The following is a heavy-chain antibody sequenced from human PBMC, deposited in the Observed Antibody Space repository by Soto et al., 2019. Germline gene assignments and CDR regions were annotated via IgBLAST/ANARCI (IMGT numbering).Heavy chain of an antibody. V-gene: IGHV3-23*01. J-gene: IGHJ5*02. CDR1: GFSFSTYA. CDR3: AKSMATTGNH. Sequence: EVQLLESGGGLVQPGGSLRLSCVASGFSFSTYAMSWARQAPGKGLEWVSSINGAGGSTYDAAPLKGRFTISRDNSKNTLYLQMNSLSDEDTAIYYCAKSMATTGNHWGQGTLVTVSS. D-gene: IGHD1-1*01. CDR2: INGAGGST.